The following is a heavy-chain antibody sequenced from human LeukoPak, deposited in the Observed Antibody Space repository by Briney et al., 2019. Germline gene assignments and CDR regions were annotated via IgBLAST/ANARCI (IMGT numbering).Heavy chain of an antibody. D-gene: IGHD3-10*01. CDR2: INSDGSGT. CDR1: GFTFSSYW. CDR3: ARVDARDYYGSGSYYNGFDY. J-gene: IGHJ4*02. V-gene: IGHV3-74*01. Sequence: GGSLRLSCAASGFTFSSYWMDWVRQAPGKGLVWVSRINSDGSGTTYADPVKGRFTISRDNAKNTLYLQMNSLRAEDTAVYYCARVDARDYYGSGSYYNGFDYWGQGTLVTVSS.